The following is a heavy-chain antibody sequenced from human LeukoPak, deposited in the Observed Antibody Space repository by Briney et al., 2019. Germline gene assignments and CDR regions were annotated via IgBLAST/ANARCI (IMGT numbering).Heavy chain of an antibody. CDR1: GFSFSSYS. CDR3: ARDLPAATA. D-gene: IGHD2-2*01. CDR2: IDRGSSVI. Sequence: PGGSLRLSCIASGFSFSSYSMSWVRQAPGRGLDWVALIDRGSSVIYYADSVKGRFTISRDNAKNSLHLQMNNLRAEDTALYYCARDLPAATAWGQGTQVTVSS. J-gene: IGHJ5*02. V-gene: IGHV3-21*01.